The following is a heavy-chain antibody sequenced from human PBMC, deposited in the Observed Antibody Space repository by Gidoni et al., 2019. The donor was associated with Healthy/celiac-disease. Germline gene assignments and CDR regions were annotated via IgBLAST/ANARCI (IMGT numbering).Heavy chain of an antibody. D-gene: IGHD3-3*01. V-gene: IGHV3-15*01. CDR2: IKSKTDGGRT. CDR1: GFTFSNPR. J-gene: IGHJ6*03. CDR3: TTGTGYYEFGNGYYRDYYYMDV. Sequence: EVQLVESGGGLLKPGGSLRLSCAAAGFTFSNPRLSWVRQAPGKGMEGVGRIKSKTDGGRTDYAAPVKGRFTNSRHDSKNTLYLQMKSLKTEDTAVYYCTTGTGYYEFGNGYYRDYYYMDVWGKGTTVTVSS.